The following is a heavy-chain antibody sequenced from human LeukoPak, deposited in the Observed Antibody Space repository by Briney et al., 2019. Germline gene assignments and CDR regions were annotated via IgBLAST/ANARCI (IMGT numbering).Heavy chain of an antibody. D-gene: IGHD5-18*01. CDR1: GGSITTSRYY. V-gene: IGHV4-39*01. CDR3: ARQAEGSSSGPYFFDY. Sequence: SETLSLTCTVSGGSITTSRYYWGWIRQPPGKVLEWIGSAFHGGNSYYNPSLKSRVTVSVDTSNNQFSLRLTSVTAAGTALYYCARQAEGSSSGPYFFDYWGQGTLVTVSS. J-gene: IGHJ4*02. CDR2: AFHGGNS.